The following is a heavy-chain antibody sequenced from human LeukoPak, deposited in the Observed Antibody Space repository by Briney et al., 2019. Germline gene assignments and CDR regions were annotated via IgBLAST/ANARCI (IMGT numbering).Heavy chain of an antibody. D-gene: IGHD6-19*01. CDR2: IYYSGST. J-gene: IGHJ6*02. CDR1: GGSISSYY. V-gene: IGHV4-59*01. Sequence: SETLSLTCTVSGGSISSYYWSWIRQPPGKGLEWIGYIYYSGSTNYNPSLKSRVTISVDTSKNQFSLKLSPVTAADTAVYYCARDRGIAVAGTLGYYYYGMDVWGQGTTVTVSS. CDR3: ARDRGIAVAGTLGYYYYGMDV.